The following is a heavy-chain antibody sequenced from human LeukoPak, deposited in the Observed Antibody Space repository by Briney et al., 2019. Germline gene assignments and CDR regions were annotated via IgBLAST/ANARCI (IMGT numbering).Heavy chain of an antibody. D-gene: IGHD3-10*01. CDR1: GFIFSSYG. CDR2: TRYDGSRK. V-gene: IGHV3-30*02. CDR3: ARAKPKNMVRGLIMRRESRYYFDY. Sequence: GGSLRLSCAASGFIFSSYGMHWVRQAPDKGLEWVAFTRYDGSRKYYADSVKGRFTISRDNSKSTLYIQMNSLRAEDTAVYYCARAKPKNMVRGLIMRRESRYYFDYWGQGTLVTVSS. J-gene: IGHJ4*02.